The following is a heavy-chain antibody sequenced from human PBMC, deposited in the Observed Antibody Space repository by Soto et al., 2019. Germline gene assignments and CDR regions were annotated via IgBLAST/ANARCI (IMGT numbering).Heavy chain of an antibody. Sequence: SETLSLTCTVSGASISGFYWSWIRKSAGKGLEWIGRIYATGTTDYNPSLKSRVMMSVDTSKKQFSLKLRSVTAADTAVYYCVCDRTKTLRDWFVLWCQAISVTV. J-gene: IGHJ5*02. D-gene: IGHD1-1*01. CDR1: GASISGFY. CDR3: VCDRTKTLRDWFVL. V-gene: IGHV4-4*07. CDR2: IYATGTT.